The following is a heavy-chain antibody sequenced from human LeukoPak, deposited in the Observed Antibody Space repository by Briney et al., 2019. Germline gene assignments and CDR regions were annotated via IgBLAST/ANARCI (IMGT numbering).Heavy chain of an antibody. J-gene: IGHJ4*02. V-gene: IGHV4-34*01. Sequence: SETLSLTCAVYGGSFTDYYWSWIRQPPGKGLEWIGEINHRGSTNYNSSLKSRVTISVDRSKNQFSLKLSSVTAADTAVYYCARGRIRSSSSYFDYWGQGTLVTVSS. D-gene: IGHD6-6*01. CDR2: INHRGST. CDR1: GGSFTDYY. CDR3: ARGRIRSSSSYFDY.